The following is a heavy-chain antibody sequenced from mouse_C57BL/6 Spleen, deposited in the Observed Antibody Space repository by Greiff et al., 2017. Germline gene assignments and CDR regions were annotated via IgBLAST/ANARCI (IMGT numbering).Heavy chain of an antibody. CDR3: ARVRDGYSWYFDV. J-gene: IGHJ1*03. Sequence: EVHLVESGGGLVKPGGSLKLSCAASGFTFSSYAMSWVRQTPEKRLEWVATISDGGSYTYYPDNVKGRFTISRDNAKNNLYLQMSHLKSEDTAMYYCARVRDGYSWYFDVWGTGTTVTVSS. CDR1: GFTFSSYA. V-gene: IGHV5-4*01. D-gene: IGHD2-3*01. CDR2: ISDGGSYT.